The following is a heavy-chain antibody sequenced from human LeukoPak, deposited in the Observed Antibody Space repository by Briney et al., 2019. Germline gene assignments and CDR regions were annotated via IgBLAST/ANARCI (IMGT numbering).Heavy chain of an antibody. J-gene: IGHJ6*02. CDR1: GFTFSRYD. D-gene: IGHD3-10*01. V-gene: IGHV3-30*18. Sequence: GSLRLSCVASGFTFSRYDIHWVRQAPGKGLEWVAFISYDGINKYYGDSVKGRFSISRDNSKNTLYLQMNSLRTEDTAVYYCAKEIKWFGNYGMDVWGQGTTVIVSS. CDR3: AKEIKWFGNYGMDV. CDR2: ISYDGINK.